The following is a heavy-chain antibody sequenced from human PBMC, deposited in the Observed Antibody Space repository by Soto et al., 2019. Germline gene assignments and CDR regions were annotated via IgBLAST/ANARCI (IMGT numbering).Heavy chain of an antibody. V-gene: IGHV3-9*01. CDR3: TKVSRAGLGNYFDY. D-gene: IGHD3-16*01. Sequence: SLRLSCAASGFSFDVYGMHWVRQVPGKGLEWVSGISWNGGNIGYVNSVRGRFTISRDNDKNSLYLQMNSLRPEDTAVYYCTKVSRAGLGNYFDYWGQGIMVTVSS. CDR1: GFSFDVYG. CDR2: ISWNGGNI. J-gene: IGHJ4*02.